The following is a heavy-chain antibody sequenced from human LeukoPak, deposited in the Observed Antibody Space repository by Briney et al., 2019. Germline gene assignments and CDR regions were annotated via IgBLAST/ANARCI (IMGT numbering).Heavy chain of an antibody. CDR3: ASLTTADAFDI. J-gene: IGHJ3*02. Sequence: SETLSLTCTVSGGSISSYYWSWIRQPPGKGLEWIGYIYDSGSTNYNPSLKSRVTISVDTSKNQSSLKLSSVTAADTAVYYCASLTTADAFDIWGQGTMVTVSS. CDR2: IYDSGST. V-gene: IGHV4-59*01. D-gene: IGHD3-22*01. CDR1: GGSISSYY.